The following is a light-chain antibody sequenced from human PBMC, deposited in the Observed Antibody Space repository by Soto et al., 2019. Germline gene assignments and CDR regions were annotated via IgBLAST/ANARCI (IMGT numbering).Light chain of an antibody. V-gene: IGKV3-20*01. CDR1: QSVGRNF. CDR2: GAS. J-gene: IGKJ4*01. CDR3: QKYASSPLT. Sequence: EIVQTQSPGTLSVSPGERVALSCRASQSVGRNFLAWYQHKPGQAPRLLIHGASTRATGIPDRFSGSGSGTDFTLTFSRLEPEDFAVFYCQKYASSPLTFGGGTKVETK.